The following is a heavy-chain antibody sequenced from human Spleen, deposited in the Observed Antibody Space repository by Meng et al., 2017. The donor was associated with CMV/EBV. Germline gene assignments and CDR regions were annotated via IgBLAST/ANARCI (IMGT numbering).Heavy chain of an antibody. V-gene: IGHV1-18*01. CDR1: GYTFTSYG. D-gene: IGHD3-3*01. J-gene: IGHJ5*02. CDR3: ARDVNDFWSGSNWFDP. CDR2: ISAYNGNT. Sequence: ASVKVSCKASGYTFTSYGISWVRQAPGQGLEWMGWISAYNGNTNYAQKLQGRVTMTTDTSTSTAYMELRSLRSDDTAVYYCARDVNDFWSGSNWFDPWGQGTLVTVSS.